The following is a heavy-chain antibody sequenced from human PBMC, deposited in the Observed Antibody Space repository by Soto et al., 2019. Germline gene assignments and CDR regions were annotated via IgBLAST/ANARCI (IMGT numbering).Heavy chain of an antibody. Sequence: GGSLRLSCAASGFTFSKSWINWVRQAPGKGLEWVGRIKSKTDGGTPDYAAPGKGRFAISRDDSKNMVYLQMNSLKTEDTGIYYCITEPYRSIIVIRLDYWGHGTLVTVSS. CDR1: GFTFSKSW. V-gene: IGHV3-15*07. CDR2: IKSKTDGGTP. CDR3: ITEPYRSIIVIRLDY. J-gene: IGHJ4*01. D-gene: IGHD3-22*01.